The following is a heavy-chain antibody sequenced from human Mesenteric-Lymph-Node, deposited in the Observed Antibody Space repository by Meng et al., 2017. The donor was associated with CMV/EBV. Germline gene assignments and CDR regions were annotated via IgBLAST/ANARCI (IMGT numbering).Heavy chain of an antibody. D-gene: IGHD4-23*01. J-gene: IGHJ2*01. CDR3: ARPTNSPGIGFWYFDL. CDR1: GGSISSYY. Sequence: SGGSISSYYWSWIRQPPGKGLEWIGYIYYSGSTNYNPSLKSRVTISVDTSKNQFSLKLSSVTAADTAVYYCARPTNSPGIGFWYFDLWGRGTLVTVSS. V-gene: IGHV4-59*08. CDR2: IYYSGST.